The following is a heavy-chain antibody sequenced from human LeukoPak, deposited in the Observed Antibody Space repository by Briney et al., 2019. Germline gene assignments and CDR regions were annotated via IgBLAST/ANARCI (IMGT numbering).Heavy chain of an antibody. CDR2: ITSSSSYI. D-gene: IGHD6-6*01. CDR3: ARSYSSSRGTFDY. Sequence: GGPLRLSCAASGFTFSSYGMSWVRQAPGKGLEWVSSITSSSSYIYYADSVKGRFTISRDNAKNSLYLQMNSLRAEDTAVYYCARSYSSSRGTFDYWGQGTLVTVSS. J-gene: IGHJ4*02. CDR1: GFTFSSYG. V-gene: IGHV3-21*01.